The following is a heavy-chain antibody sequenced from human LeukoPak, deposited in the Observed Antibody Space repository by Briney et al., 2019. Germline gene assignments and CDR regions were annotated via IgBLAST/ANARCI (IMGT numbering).Heavy chain of an antibody. CDR3: ARIVNVVVAATYNWFDP. V-gene: IGHV1-8*01. CDR2: MNPNSGNT. J-gene: IGHJ5*02. CDR1: GYTFTSYD. D-gene: IGHD2-15*01. Sequence: ASVKVSCKASGYTFTSYDINWVRQATGQGLEWMGWMNPNSGNTGYAQKFQGRVTMTRNTSISTAYMELSSLRPEDTAVYYCARIVNVVVAATYNWFDPWGQGTLVTVSS.